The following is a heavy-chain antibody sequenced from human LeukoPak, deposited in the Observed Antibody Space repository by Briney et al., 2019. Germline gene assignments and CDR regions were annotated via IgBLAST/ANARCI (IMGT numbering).Heavy chain of an antibody. D-gene: IGHD1-26*01. Sequence: GESLKISCKGSGYSFATYWIGWVRQPPGKGLEWMGIIYPGDSDTRYSPSFQGQVTISADKSINTANLQWSSLKTSDTAMYYCARHQIVGATRSPFDYWGQGTLVTVSS. CDR2: IYPGDSDT. CDR1: GYSFATYW. CDR3: ARHQIVGATRSPFDY. V-gene: IGHV5-51*01. J-gene: IGHJ4*02.